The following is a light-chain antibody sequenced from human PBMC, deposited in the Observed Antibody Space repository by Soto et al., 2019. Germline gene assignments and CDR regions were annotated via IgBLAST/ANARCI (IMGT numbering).Light chain of an antibody. CDR2: KAS. V-gene: IGKV1-5*03. Sequence: DIQMTQSPSTLSASVGDRVTITCRASQNISVWLAWYQQKAGKAPNLLIYKASRLESGVPSRFSGSGSETEFTLTISGLQPGDFETYYCQQYNSYSPTFGRGTKVDIX. CDR3: QQYNSYSPT. CDR1: QNISVW. J-gene: IGKJ1*01.